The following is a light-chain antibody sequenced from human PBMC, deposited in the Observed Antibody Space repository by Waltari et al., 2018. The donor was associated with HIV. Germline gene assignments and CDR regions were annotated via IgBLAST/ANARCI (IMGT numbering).Light chain of an antibody. J-gene: IGLJ3*02. CDR2: YVG. CDR1: TQAIGASHS. V-gene: IGLV2-11*01. CDR3: SSYAGDYRV. Sequence: SALTPRPSVSGSPGQSLIFPCSGTTQAIGASHSLSWYQQHPGKAPHLVIFYVGDRPSGVPDRFSGSKSGSTASLTISGLRAEDEADYYCSSYAGDYRVFGTGTKLTVL.